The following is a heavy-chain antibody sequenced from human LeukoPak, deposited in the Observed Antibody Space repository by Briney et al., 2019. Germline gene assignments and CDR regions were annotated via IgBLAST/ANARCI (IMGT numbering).Heavy chain of an antibody. V-gene: IGHV4-39*01. Sequence: SETLSLTCTVSGGSISSSSYYWGWFRQPPGEGLEWIGSVYYSGSAYYNPSLKSRVTISVDTSKNQFSLRLSSVTAADTAVYYCARPRGDSYGYVDYWGQGTLVTVSS. CDR1: GGSISSSSYY. D-gene: IGHD5-18*01. J-gene: IGHJ4*02. CDR2: VYYSGSA. CDR3: ARPRGDSYGYVDY.